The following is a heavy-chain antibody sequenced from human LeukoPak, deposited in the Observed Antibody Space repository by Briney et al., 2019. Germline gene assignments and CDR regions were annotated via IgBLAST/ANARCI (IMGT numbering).Heavy chain of an antibody. CDR2: INPSGGST. CDR1: GYTFTDYY. Sequence: ASVKVSCKASGYTFTDYYIHWVRQAPGQGLEWMGIINPSGGSTSYAQKFQGRVTMTRDMSTSTVYMELSSLRSEDTAVYYCAMLFRGAFDIWGQGTMVTVSS. V-gene: IGHV1-46*01. CDR3: AMLFRGAFDI. J-gene: IGHJ3*02. D-gene: IGHD3-16*01.